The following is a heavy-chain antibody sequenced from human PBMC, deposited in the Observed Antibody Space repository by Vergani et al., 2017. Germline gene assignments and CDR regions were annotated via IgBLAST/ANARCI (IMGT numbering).Heavy chain of an antibody. J-gene: IGHJ5*02. CDR2: TWYDGNNK. CDR1: GVTFNQYG. V-gene: IGHV3-33*01. Sequence: QVQLVESGGGVVQPGRSLRLSCAASGVTFNQYGMHWVRQAPGKGLGWVAVTWYDGNNKQYADSVKGRFTISRDNSKSTMYLQMNSLRDEDTGVYYCARDLRLLYNRFDPWGQGTLVTVSS. CDR3: ARDLRLLYNRFDP. D-gene: IGHD1-14*01.